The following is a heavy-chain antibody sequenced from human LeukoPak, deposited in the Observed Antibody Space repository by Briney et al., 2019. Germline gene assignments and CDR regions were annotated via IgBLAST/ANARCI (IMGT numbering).Heavy chain of an antibody. Sequence: GASVTVSCKASGYSFTSYYMHWVRQAPGQGLEWMGWISAYNGNTNYAQKLQGRVTMTTDTSTSTAYMELRSLRSDDTAVYYCARVNTRYDYVWGSYQDYWGQGTLVTVSS. CDR1: GYSFTSYY. CDR2: ISAYNGNT. D-gene: IGHD3-16*02. V-gene: IGHV1-18*01. CDR3: ARVNTRYDYVWGSYQDY. J-gene: IGHJ4*02.